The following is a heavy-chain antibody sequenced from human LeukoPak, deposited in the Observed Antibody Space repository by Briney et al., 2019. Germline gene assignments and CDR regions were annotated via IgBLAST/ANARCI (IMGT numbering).Heavy chain of an antibody. V-gene: IGHV3-9*01. J-gene: IGHJ4*02. CDR2: ISWNSGNI. CDR1: GFTFDDYA. CDR3: ARVQGSYYAPYFDY. Sequence: GGSLRLSCAGSGFTFDDYAMHWVRHTPGKGLEWVSGISWNSGNIAYADFVGGRFTISRDNAKNSLSLQMNSLRAEDTAVYYCARVQGSYYAPYFDYWGQGTLVTVSS. D-gene: IGHD1-26*01.